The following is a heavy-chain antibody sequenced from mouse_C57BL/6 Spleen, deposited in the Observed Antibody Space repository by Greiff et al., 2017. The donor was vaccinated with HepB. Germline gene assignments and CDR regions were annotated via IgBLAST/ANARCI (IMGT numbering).Heavy chain of an antibody. Sequence: VQLQQSGAELVKAGASVKMSCKASGYTFTSYWMHWVKQRLGPGLEWFAETNPTNGRTYYNEKFKSKATLTGDKSTSTAYMLLSGPTFEDSAVYYCARIKKIVATDLDDWGQGTTLTVSS. V-gene: IGHV1S81*02. J-gene: IGHJ2*01. CDR2: TNPTNGRT. CDR3: ARIKKIVATDLDD. CDR1: GYTFTSYW. D-gene: IGHD1-1*01.